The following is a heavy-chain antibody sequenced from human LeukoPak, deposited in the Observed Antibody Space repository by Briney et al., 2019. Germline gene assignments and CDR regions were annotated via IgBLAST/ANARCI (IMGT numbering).Heavy chain of an antibody. Sequence: ASVKVSCKASGYTFTSYIISWVRQAPGQGLEWMGWINAYNGNTDYAQRVQGRVTMTTNTSTSTAYMELRSLRSDDTAVYYCARDRHIAAAVYYYYMDVWGKGTPVTVSS. V-gene: IGHV1-18*01. CDR2: INAYNGNT. D-gene: IGHD6-13*01. CDR1: GYTFTSYI. CDR3: ARDRHIAAAVYYYYMDV. J-gene: IGHJ6*03.